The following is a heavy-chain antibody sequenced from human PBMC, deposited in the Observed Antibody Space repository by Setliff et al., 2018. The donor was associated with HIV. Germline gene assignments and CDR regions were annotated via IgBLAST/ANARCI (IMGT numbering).Heavy chain of an antibody. Sequence: SETLSLTCAVYGGSFSDYHWSWIRQAPRKRLERIGEVYDSGSTNYNPSLKSRVTVTVDTSKNQFSLRLNSVTAADTAVYYCARGSKLVWGRWFDPWGQGTLVTSPQ. CDR2: VYDSGST. V-gene: IGHV4-34*01. D-gene: IGHD6-6*01. CDR3: ARGSKLVWGRWFDP. CDR1: GGSFSDYH. J-gene: IGHJ5*02.